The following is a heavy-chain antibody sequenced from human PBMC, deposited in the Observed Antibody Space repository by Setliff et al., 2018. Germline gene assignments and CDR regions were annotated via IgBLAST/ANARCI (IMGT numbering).Heavy chain of an antibody. Sequence: ASVKVSCKASGYTFTSYGISWVRQAPGQGLEWMGWISAYNGNTNYAQKLQGRVTMTTDTSTSTAYMELGSLRSDDTAVYYCARDVGTSSFEVATMIVVAATDAFDIWGQGTMVTVS. CDR3: ARDVGTSSFEVATMIVVAATDAFDI. V-gene: IGHV1-18*01. J-gene: IGHJ3*02. CDR1: GYTFTSYG. D-gene: IGHD3-22*01. CDR2: ISAYNGNT.